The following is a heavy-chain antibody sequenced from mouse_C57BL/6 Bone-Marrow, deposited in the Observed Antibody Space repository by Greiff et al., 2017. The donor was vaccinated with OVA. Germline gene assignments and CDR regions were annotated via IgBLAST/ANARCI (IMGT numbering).Heavy chain of an antibody. Sequence: DVTLVESGEGLVKPGGSLKLSCAASGFPFSSYALSWVRQTPEKRLEWVAYISSGGDYIYYADTVKGRFTISRDNARNTLYLQMSSLKSEDTAMYYCTREGIYYDYDAFAYWGQGTLVTVSA. CDR2: ISSGGDYI. V-gene: IGHV5-9-1*02. J-gene: IGHJ3*01. CDR3: TREGIYYDYDAFAY. D-gene: IGHD2-4*01. CDR1: GFPFSSYA.